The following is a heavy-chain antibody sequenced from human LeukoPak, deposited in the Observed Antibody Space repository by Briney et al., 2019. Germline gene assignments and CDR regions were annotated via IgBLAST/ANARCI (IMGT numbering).Heavy chain of an antibody. CDR3: ARVGHYYGSGSSYTYYYYYMDV. J-gene: IGHJ6*03. D-gene: IGHD3-10*01. Sequence: ASVKVSCKASGHTFTSYDINWVRQATGQGLEWMGWMNPNNGNKAYAQKFQGRVTITRNTSIGTAYMELSSLRSEDTALYYCARVGHYYGSGSSYTYYYYYMDVWGKGTAVTVSS. V-gene: IGHV1-8*03. CDR1: GHTFTSYD. CDR2: MNPNNGNK.